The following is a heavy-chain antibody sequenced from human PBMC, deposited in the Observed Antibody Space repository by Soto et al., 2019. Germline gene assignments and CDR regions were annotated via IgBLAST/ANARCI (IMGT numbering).Heavy chain of an antibody. D-gene: IGHD6-19*01. Sequence: QVQLQELGPGLVKPSQTLSLTCTVSGRPVSSGGYYWTWIRQLPGKGLEWIGYIYHIGSPSYNQSLKSRLAMSLDTSKNQFCLNLTSVTAAGTAIYYCVRDRALDSSGKWFDSWGKGPLVTVSS. CDR3: VRDRALDSSGKWFDS. CDR1: GRPVSSGGYY. V-gene: IGHV4-31*03. CDR2: IYHIGSP. J-gene: IGHJ5*01.